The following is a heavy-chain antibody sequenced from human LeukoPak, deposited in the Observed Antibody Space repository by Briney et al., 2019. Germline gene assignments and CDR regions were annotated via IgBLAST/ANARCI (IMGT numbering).Heavy chain of an antibody. J-gene: IGHJ4*02. CDR3: ARDNLAAAGSFDY. D-gene: IGHD6-13*01. Sequence: ASGKVYCKAYGYAFAGFYMHWMPQGNGQVLQLMGWINPNSGGTNYAQKFQGRVTMTRDTSISTAYMELSRLRSDDTAVYYCARDNLAAAGSFDYWGQGTLVTVSS. CDR2: INPNSGGT. V-gene: IGHV1-2*02. CDR1: GYAFAGFY.